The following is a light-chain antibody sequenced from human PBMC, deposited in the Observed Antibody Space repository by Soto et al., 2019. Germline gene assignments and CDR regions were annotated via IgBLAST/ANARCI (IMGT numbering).Light chain of an antibody. J-gene: IGKJ1*01. CDR2: AAS. V-gene: IGKV1-39*01. Sequence: IPMTQPPSSLSASVGDRVTMTCPASQSISGYLNWYQKKSGQAPRLLMYAASSLQSGVPSRFSGSGSGTDFTLTISSLQPEDSATYYCQQSDSMRWTFGQGTKVDIK. CDR1: QSISGY. CDR3: QQSDSMRWT.